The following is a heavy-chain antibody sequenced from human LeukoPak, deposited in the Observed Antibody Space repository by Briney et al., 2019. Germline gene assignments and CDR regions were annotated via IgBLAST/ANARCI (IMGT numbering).Heavy chain of an antibody. CDR1: GFTFSSYA. V-gene: IGHV3-23*01. CDR2: ISGSGGST. CDR3: AKDVRGSSLSYMDV. D-gene: IGHD6-6*01. Sequence: GGSLRLSCAASGFTFSSYAMSWVRQAPGKGLGWGSAISGSGGSTYYADSVKGRFTISRDNSKNTLYLQMNSLRAEDTAVYYCAKDVRGSSLSYMDVWGKGTTVTVSS. J-gene: IGHJ6*03.